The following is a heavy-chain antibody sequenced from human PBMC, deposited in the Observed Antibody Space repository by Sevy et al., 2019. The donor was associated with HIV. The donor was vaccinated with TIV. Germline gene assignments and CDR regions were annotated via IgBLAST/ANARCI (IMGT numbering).Heavy chain of an antibody. CDR1: GFTFRNFW. Sequence: GGSLRLSCAVSGFTFRNFWMSWVRQAPGKGLEWVANIRQDGSEKYYVDSVRGRFTISRDNAKNSLFLQLNSLRAEDTAVYYCARDFKDTGWGQGTLVTVSS. V-gene: IGHV3-7*01. CDR2: IRQDGSEK. CDR3: ARDFKDTG. J-gene: IGHJ4*02. D-gene: IGHD2-8*02.